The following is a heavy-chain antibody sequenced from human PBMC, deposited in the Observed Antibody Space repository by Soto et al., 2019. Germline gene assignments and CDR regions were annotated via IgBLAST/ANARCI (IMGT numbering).Heavy chain of an antibody. J-gene: IGHJ4*02. CDR1: GFTFDDYA. V-gene: IGHV3-9*01. Sequence: EVQLVESGGGLAQPGRSLSLSCAASGFTFDDYAMHWVRHAPGKGLEWVSSISWTSGSVVYADSVKGRFTISRDNAKNSLYLQMNSLRAEDTALYYCAKGAYNYYFDYWGQGTLVTVSS. CDR3: AKGAYNYYFDY. D-gene: IGHD1-1*01. CDR2: ISWTSGSV.